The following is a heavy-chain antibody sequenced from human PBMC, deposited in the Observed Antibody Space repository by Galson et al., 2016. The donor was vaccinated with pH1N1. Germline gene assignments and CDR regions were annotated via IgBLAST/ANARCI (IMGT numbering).Heavy chain of an antibody. D-gene: IGHD6-19*01. J-gene: IGHJ4*02. CDR2: VSTSNGNT. CDR3: ARLGASVGGTTY. V-gene: IGHV1-18*01. Sequence: SVKVSCKASGYTFTSYGISWVRQAPGQGLEFMGWVSTSNGNTHFAQKFQGRVTLTTDTSTSTAYMELRSLRSDDTAVYYCARLGASVGGTTYWGQGTLGTVSS. CDR1: GYTFTSYG.